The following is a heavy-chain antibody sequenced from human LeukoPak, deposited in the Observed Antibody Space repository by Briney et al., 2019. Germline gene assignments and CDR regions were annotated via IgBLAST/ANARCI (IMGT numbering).Heavy chain of an antibody. V-gene: IGHV4-59*12. CDR1: GGSISSYY. J-gene: IGHJ4*02. Sequence: SETLSLTCTVSGGSISSYYWSWIRQPPGKGLEWIGYIYYSGSTNYNPSLKSRVTISVGTSKNQFSLKLSSVTAADTAVYYCARGWYSSYFDYWGQGTLVTVSS. CDR2: IYYSGST. CDR3: ARGWYSSYFDY. D-gene: IGHD6-19*01.